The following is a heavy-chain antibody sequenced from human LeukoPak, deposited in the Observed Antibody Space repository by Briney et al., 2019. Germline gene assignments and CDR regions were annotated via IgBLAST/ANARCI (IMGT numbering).Heavy chain of an antibody. V-gene: IGHV4-61*02. CDR2: ISSSGST. J-gene: IGHJ3*02. CDR3: ARGPYSYDSSGAFDI. Sequence: PSETLSLTCTVSGDSISSGDYYWSWIRQPAGKGLEWIGRISSSGSTNYNPSLKSRITISVDTSKNQFSLKLSSVTAADTAVYFCARGPYSYDSSGAFDIWGQGTMVTVSS. D-gene: IGHD3-22*01. CDR1: GDSISSGDYY.